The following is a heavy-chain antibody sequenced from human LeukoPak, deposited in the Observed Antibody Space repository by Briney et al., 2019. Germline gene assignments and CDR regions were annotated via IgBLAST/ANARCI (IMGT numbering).Heavy chain of an antibody. J-gene: IGHJ4*02. CDR3: ATTRRDWVYFDY. V-gene: IGHV3-7*01. Sequence: GGSLRLSCAASGFTFSSYWMTWVRQAPGKGLEWVANIKQDGSEKYNVDSVKGRFTISRDNAKNSVYLQMNSLRAEDTAVYYCATTRRDWVYFDYWGQGTPVTVSS. CDR2: IKQDGSEK. D-gene: IGHD3-9*01. CDR1: GFTFSSYW.